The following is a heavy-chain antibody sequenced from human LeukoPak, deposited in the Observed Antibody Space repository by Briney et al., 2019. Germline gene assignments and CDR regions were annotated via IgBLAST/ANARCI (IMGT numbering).Heavy chain of an antibody. D-gene: IGHD6-25*01. Sequence: GGSLRLSCAASGFTFSNHAMTWVRQAPGKGLEWVSGISGSNGNTYYADSVKGRFTISRDNSKNKLYLQMNSLRAEDTAVYYCVGGYAQYYFDYWGQGTLVTVSS. CDR3: VGGYAQYYFDY. V-gene: IGHV3-23*01. CDR1: GFTFSNHA. J-gene: IGHJ4*02. CDR2: ISGSNGNT.